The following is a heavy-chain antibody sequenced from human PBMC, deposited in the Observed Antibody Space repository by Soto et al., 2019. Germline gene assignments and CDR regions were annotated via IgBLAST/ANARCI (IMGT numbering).Heavy chain of an antibody. CDR2: IIPIFGTA. D-gene: IGHD3-3*01. J-gene: IGHJ6*02. CDR1: GGTFSSYA. V-gene: IGHV1-69*13. Sequence: GASVKVSCKASGGTFSSYATSWVRQAPGQGLEWMGGIIPIFGTANYAQKFQGRVTITADESTSTAYMELSSLRSEDTAVYYCARAYFWSGYYIKQTDYYYYGMDVWGQGTTVTVSS. CDR3: ARAYFWSGYYIKQTDYYYYGMDV.